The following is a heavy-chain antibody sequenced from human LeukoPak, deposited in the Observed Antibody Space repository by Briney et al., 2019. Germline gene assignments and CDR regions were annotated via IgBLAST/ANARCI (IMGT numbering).Heavy chain of an antibody. Sequence: GGSLRLSCAASGFTFSDYYMSWIRQAPGKGLEWVSYISSSGSTIYYADSVKGRFTISRDNAENSLYLQMNSLRAEDTAVYYCARDRTLYSYGTYYWGQGTLVTVSS. V-gene: IGHV3-11*01. J-gene: IGHJ4*02. CDR3: ARDRTLYSYGTYY. CDR2: ISSSGSTI. D-gene: IGHD5-18*01. CDR1: GFTFSDYY.